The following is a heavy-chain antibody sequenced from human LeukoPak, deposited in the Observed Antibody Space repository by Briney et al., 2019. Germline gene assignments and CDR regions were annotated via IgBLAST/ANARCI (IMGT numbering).Heavy chain of an antibody. V-gene: IGHV4-34*01. CDR2: INHSGST. J-gene: IGHJ4*02. Sequence: SETLSLTCAGYGGSFSGYYWSWIRQPPGKGLEWIGEINHSGSTNYNPSLKSRVTISVDTSKNQFSLKLSSVTAADTAVYYCATLGDDTTLTKDYWGQGTLVTVSS. CDR1: GGSFSGYY. CDR3: ATLGDDTTLTKDY. D-gene: IGHD4-17*01.